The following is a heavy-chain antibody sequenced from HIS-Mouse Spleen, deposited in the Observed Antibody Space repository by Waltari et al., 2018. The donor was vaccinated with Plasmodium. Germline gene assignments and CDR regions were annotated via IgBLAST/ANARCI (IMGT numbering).Heavy chain of an antibody. CDR1: GYSISSGYY. D-gene: IGHD2-15*01. V-gene: IGHV4-38-2*02. CDR3: ARSLGIASSYWYFDL. Sequence: QVQLQESGPGLVKPSETLSLTCTVYGYSISSGYYWCWIRQPPGKGLEWIGSIYHSGSTYYNPSLKSRVTISVDTSKNQFSLKLSSVTAADTAVYYCARSLGIASSYWYFDLWGRGTLVTVSS. CDR2: IYHSGST. J-gene: IGHJ2*01.